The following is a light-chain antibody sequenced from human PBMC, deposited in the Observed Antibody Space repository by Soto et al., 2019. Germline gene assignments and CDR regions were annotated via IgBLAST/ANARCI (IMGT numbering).Light chain of an antibody. CDR2: AAS. Sequence: AIQMTQSPSSLSASVGDRVTITCRASQGIRNDLGWYQQKPGKPPKLLIYAASSLQSGVPSRFSGSGSGTDGTLTISSLQPEDFATYYGLQDYKYPRTFGGGTKVEIK. CDR1: QGIRND. V-gene: IGKV1-6*01. J-gene: IGKJ4*01. CDR3: LQDYKYPRT.